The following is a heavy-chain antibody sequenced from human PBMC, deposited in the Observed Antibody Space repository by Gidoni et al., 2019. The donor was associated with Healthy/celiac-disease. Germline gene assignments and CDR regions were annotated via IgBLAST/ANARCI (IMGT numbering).Heavy chain of an antibody. CDR1: GGSISSSSYY. CDR2: IYYSGST. CDR3: ARLLWFGAREY. J-gene: IGHJ4*02. D-gene: IGHD3-10*01. V-gene: IGHV4-39*01. Sequence: QLQLQESGPGLVKPSETLSLTCTVSGGSISSSSYYWGWIRQPPGKGLEWIGSIYYSGSTYYNPSLKSRVTISVDTSKNQFSLKLSSVTAADTAVYYCARLLWFGAREYWGQGTLVTVSS.